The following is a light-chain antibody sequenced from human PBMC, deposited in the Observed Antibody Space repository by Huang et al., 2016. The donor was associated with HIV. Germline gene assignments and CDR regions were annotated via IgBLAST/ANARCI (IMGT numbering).Light chain of an antibody. V-gene: IGKV1-39*01. CDR3: QQSYRTPRT. CDR2: GAS. CDR1: QTIDKY. Sequence: DIKMTQFPTSLSASAGYRDTINCRAGQTIDKYLNWYQQRSGGPPQLLIYGASSLQSGVPSRFSGRGSGTHFSLTINSLQPEDSATYYCQQSYRTPRTFGQGTKLEI. J-gene: IGKJ2*01.